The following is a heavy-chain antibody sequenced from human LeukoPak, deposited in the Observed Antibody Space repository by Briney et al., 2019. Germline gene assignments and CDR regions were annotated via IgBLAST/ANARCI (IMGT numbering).Heavy chain of an antibody. CDR1: GGSISSSSYY. CDR2: IYYSGST. J-gene: IGHJ4*02. Sequence: SETLSLTCTVSGGSISSSSYYWGWIRQPPGKGLEWIGSIYYSGSTYYNPSLKSRVTISADTSKNQFSLKLSSVTAADTAVYYCACFYSTLGYWGQGTLVTVSS. CDR3: ACFYSTLGY. D-gene: IGHD6-13*01. V-gene: IGHV4-39*01.